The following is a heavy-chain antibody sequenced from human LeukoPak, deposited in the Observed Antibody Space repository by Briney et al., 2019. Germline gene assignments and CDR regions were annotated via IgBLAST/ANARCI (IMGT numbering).Heavy chain of an antibody. D-gene: IGHD1-1*01. Sequence: PSETLSLTCTVSAGSISSYYWSWIRQPPGKGLEWIGYIYDSGSTNYNPSLKSRVTISVDTSKNQFSLKLSSVTAADTAVYYCARVGGTNYYYYGMDVWGQGTTVTVSS. J-gene: IGHJ6*02. CDR3: ARVGGTNYYYYGMDV. V-gene: IGHV4-59*01. CDR2: IYDSGST. CDR1: AGSISSYY.